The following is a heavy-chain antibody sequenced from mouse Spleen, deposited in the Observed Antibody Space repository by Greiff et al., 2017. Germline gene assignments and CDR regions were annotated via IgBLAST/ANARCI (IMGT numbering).Heavy chain of an antibody. J-gene: IGHJ3*01. CDR2: ISSGSSTI. V-gene: IGHV5-17*01. Sequence: EVKLVESGGGLVKPGGSLKLSCAASGFTFSDYGMHWVRQAPEKGLEWVAYISSGSSTIYYADTVKGRFTISRDNAKNTLFLQMTSLRSEDTAMYYCARERNGNYDAAWFAYWGQGTLVTVSA. D-gene: IGHD2-1*01. CDR3: ARERNGNYDAAWFAY. CDR1: GFTFSDYG.